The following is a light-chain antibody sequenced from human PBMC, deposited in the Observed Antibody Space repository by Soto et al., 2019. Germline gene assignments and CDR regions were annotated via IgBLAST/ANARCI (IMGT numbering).Light chain of an antibody. CDR3: QQYSSSFRT. CDR2: GAS. J-gene: IGKJ1*01. CDR1: QSVSNIY. Sequence: DIVLTQSPGTLSLSPGERATLSCRASQSVSNIYIAWYQQKPGQAPRVLIYGASRRATGIPDRFSGSGSGTDFTLTIIRLDPEDFAVYYCQQYSSSFRTFGQGTKVEI. V-gene: IGKV3-20*01.